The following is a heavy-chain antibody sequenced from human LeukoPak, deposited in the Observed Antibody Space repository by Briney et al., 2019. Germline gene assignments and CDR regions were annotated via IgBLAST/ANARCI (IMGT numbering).Heavy chain of an antibody. CDR1: GGSFSGYY. D-gene: IGHD6-19*01. Sequence: KPSETLSLTCAVYGGSFSGYYWSWIRQPPGKGLEWIGEINHSGSTNYNPSLKSRVTISVDTSKNQFSLKLSSVTAADTAVYYCARDGGSSGWYIIDYWGQGTLVTVSS. J-gene: IGHJ4*02. V-gene: IGHV4-34*01. CDR2: INHSGST. CDR3: ARDGGSSGWYIIDY.